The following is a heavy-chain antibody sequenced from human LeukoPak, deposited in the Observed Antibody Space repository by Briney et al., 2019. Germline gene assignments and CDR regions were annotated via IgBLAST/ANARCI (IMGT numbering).Heavy chain of an antibody. CDR3: ARDSYSSGWFYYYGMDV. CDR1: GSTFSSYG. CDR2: IWYDGSNK. V-gene: IGHV3-33*01. Sequence: GGSLRLSCAASGSTFSSYGMHWVRQAPGKGLEWVAVIWYDGSNKYYADSVKGRFTISRDNSKNTLYLQMNSLRAEATAVYYCARDSYSSGWFYYYGMDVWGQGTTVTVSS. J-gene: IGHJ6*02. D-gene: IGHD6-19*01.